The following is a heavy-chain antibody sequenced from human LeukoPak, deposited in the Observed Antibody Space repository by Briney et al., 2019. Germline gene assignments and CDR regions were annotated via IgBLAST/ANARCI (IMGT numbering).Heavy chain of an antibody. J-gene: IGHJ4*02. D-gene: IGHD1-1*01. CDR1: GGSISVYY. V-gene: IGHV4-4*07. CDR2: IYTSGNT. Sequence: PSETLSLTCTVSGGSISVYYWDWIRQPAGKGLEWIGRIYTSGNTKYNPSLKSRVTISVDKSKNQFSLKLTSVTAADTAVYCCARSTGTNRFDYWGQGTLVTVSS. CDR3: ARSTGTNRFDY.